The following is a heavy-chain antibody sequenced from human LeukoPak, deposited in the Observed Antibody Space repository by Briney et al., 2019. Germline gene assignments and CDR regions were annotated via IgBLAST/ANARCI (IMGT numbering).Heavy chain of an antibody. CDR1: GFTVSSNY. V-gene: IGHV3-66*02. CDR2: IYSGGST. Sequence: GGSLRLXCAASGFTVSSNYMSRVRQAPGKGLEWVSVIYSGGSTYYADSVKGRFTISRDNSKNTLYLQMNSLRAEDTAVYYCARDEAVATRGSFDYWGQGTLVTVSS. D-gene: IGHD6-19*01. CDR3: ARDEAVATRGSFDY. J-gene: IGHJ4*02.